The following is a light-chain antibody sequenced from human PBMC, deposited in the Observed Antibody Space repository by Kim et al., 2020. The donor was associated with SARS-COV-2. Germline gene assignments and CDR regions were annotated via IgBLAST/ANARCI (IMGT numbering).Light chain of an antibody. J-gene: IGKJ4*01. Sequence: SPGERATVSCRASQRVNTNYLAWYQQKPGQPPRLLIYGASSRATGIPDRFSGSGSETDFILTISRLDPEDFAVYYCQHYGTSPLTFGGGTKVDIK. V-gene: IGKV3-20*01. CDR2: GAS. CDR3: QHYGTSPLT. CDR1: QRVNTNY.